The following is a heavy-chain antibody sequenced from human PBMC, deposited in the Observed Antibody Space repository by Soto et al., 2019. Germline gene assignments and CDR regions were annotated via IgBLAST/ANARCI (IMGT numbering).Heavy chain of an antibody. J-gene: IGHJ6*02. CDR2: MNPNSGNT. D-gene: IGHD3-3*01. Sequence: ASVKVSCKASGYTFTSYDINWVRQATGQGLEWMGWMNPNSGNTGYAQKFQGRVTMTRNTSISTAYMELSSLRSEDTAGYYWASVGGGGSRRTYYDFWSGYYSRSVYGMDVWGQGTTVTVSS. CDR3: ASVGGGGSRRTYYDFWSGYYSRSVYGMDV. CDR1: GYTFTSYD. V-gene: IGHV1-8*01.